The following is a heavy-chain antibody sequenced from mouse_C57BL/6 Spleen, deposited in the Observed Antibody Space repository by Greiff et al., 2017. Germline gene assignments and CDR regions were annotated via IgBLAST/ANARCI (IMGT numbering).Heavy chain of an antibody. Sequence: EVQLQQSGPVLVKPGASVKMSCKASGYTFTDYYMNWVKQSHGKSLEWIGVINPYNGGTSYNQKFKGKATLTVDKSSSTAYMELNSLTSEDSAVYYCARVPNWDPFSYAMDYWGQGTSVTVSS. D-gene: IGHD4-1*01. CDR3: ARVPNWDPFSYAMDY. J-gene: IGHJ4*01. CDR1: GYTFTDYY. V-gene: IGHV1-19*01. CDR2: INPYNGGT.